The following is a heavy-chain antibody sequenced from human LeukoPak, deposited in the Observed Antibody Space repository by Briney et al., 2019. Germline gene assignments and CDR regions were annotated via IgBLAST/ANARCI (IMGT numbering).Heavy chain of an antibody. Sequence: ASVKVSCKASGYTFTSYAMNWVRQAPGQGLEWMGWINTNTGNPTYAQGFTGRFVFSLDTSVSTAYLQISSLKAEDTAVYYCATLDIVVVPAAIPARDNWFDPWGQGTLATVSS. J-gene: IGHJ5*02. D-gene: IGHD2-2*02. V-gene: IGHV7-4-1*02. CDR3: ATLDIVVVPAAIPARDNWFDP. CDR1: GYTFTSYA. CDR2: INTNTGNP.